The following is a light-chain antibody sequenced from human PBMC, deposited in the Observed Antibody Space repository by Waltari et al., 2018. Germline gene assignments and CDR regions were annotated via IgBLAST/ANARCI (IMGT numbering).Light chain of an antibody. CDR2: RAS. Sequence: DTLMTQSPATLPVSPGERVPLSCRASPSVTTNLAWYQQKPGQAPRLLIYRASTRATGVPARFSGSGSGTEFTLTINALQSEDFAVYYCHQYNNWPPNTFGQGTLLEIK. V-gene: IGKV3-15*01. CDR1: PSVTTN. CDR3: HQYNNWPPNT. J-gene: IGKJ2*01.